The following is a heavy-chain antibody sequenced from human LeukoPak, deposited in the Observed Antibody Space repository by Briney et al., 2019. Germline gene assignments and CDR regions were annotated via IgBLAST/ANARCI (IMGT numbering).Heavy chain of an antibody. V-gene: IGHV3-30*03. CDR1: GFTFSSYG. J-gene: IGHJ4*02. Sequence: GGSLRLSCAASGFTFSSYGMHWVRQAPGKGLEWVAVISYDGSNKYYADSVKGRFTISRDNSKNTLYLQMNSLRAEDTAVYYCARGPSITMIVVVITLDYWGQGTLVTVSS. CDR3: ARGPSITMIVVVITLDY. D-gene: IGHD3-22*01. CDR2: ISYDGSNK.